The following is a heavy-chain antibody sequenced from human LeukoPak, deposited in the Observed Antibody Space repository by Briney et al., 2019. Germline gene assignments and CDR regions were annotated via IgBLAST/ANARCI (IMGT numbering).Heavy chain of an antibody. D-gene: IGHD5-24*01. J-gene: IGHJ4*02. V-gene: IGHV3-21*01. CDR1: EFTFSSYS. CDR3: AKVEMATIGDY. CDR2: ISSGSSYI. Sequence: TGGSLRLSCAASEFTFSSYSMNWVRRAPGKGLEWVSSISSGSSYIFYADSVKGRFTISRDNAKNSLYLQMNSLRAEDTAVYYCAKVEMATIGDYWGQGTLVTVSS.